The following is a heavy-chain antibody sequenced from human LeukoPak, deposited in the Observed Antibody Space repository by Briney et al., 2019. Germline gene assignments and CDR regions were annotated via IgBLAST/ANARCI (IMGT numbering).Heavy chain of an antibody. CDR3: TTAHIRLWNYDY. Sequence: GGSLRLSCAASGFIFSNAWMSWVRQAPGKGLEWVGRIKSKTDGGTTDYAAPVKGRFTISRDDSKNTLYLQMNSLKTEDTAVYYCTTAHIRLWNYDYWGQGTLVTVSS. D-gene: IGHD4/OR15-4a*01. CDR1: GFIFSNAW. J-gene: IGHJ4*02. CDR2: IKSKTDGGTT. V-gene: IGHV3-15*01.